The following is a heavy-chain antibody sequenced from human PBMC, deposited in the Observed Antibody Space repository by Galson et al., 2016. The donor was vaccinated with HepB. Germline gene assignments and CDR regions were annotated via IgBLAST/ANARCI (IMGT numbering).Heavy chain of an antibody. D-gene: IGHD5-24*01. CDR2: GTR. V-gene: IGHV4-59*08. J-gene: IGHJ5*02. CDR1: GGSISSFF. Sequence: SETLSLTCSVSGGSISSFFWSWIRQPPGKGLEWIGGTRNYSPSLKSRVTISVDTSKNQFSLKMSSVTAGDTAVYFCARQSLPYRDGEKRGSWFDPWGQGTLVTVSS. CDR3: ARQSLPYRDGEKRGSWFDP.